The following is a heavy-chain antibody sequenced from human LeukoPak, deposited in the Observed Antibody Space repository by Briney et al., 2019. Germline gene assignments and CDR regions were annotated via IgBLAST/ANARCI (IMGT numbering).Heavy chain of an antibody. CDR3: ARFYTSILYNWFDP. V-gene: IGHV4-59*01. Sequence: SETLSLTCTVSGGFISSDYWSWVRQPPGKGLEWIGYIYYSGSTNYNPSLKSRVTISVDTSKNQFSLKLSSVTAADTAVYYCARFYTSILYNWFDPWGQGTLVTVSS. CDR1: GGFISSDY. J-gene: IGHJ5*02. CDR2: IYYSGST. D-gene: IGHD2-21*01.